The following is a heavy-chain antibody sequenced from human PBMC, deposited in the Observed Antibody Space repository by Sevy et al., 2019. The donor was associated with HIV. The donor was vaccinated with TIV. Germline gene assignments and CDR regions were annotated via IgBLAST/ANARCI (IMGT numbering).Heavy chain of an antibody. CDR1: GFTFSSYG. J-gene: IGHJ6*02. Sequence: GGSLRLSCAASGFTFSSYGMHWVRQAPGKGLEWVAVISYDGSNKYYADSVKGRFTISRDNSKNTLYLQMNSLRAEDTAVYYCAKDLRPQKLSIVGATYYYYGMDVWGQGTTVTVSS. D-gene: IGHD1-26*01. CDR3: AKDLRPQKLSIVGATYYYYGMDV. V-gene: IGHV3-30*18. CDR2: ISYDGSNK.